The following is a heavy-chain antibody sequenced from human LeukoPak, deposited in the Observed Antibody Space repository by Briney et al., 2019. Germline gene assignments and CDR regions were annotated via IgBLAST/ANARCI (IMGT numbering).Heavy chain of an antibody. V-gene: IGHV3-43*01. D-gene: IGHD2-8*01. CDR1: GFTFDDFP. Sequence: GGSLRLSCAASGFTFDDFPMHWVRQQPGKGLEWVSLVSVDGDTKYYADSVRGRFTISRDNSKNSLYLQMNSLRIEDTAFYYCAKDIIGYAPLWGQGTLVTASS. CDR2: VSVDGDTK. CDR3: AKDIIGYAPL. J-gene: IGHJ4*02.